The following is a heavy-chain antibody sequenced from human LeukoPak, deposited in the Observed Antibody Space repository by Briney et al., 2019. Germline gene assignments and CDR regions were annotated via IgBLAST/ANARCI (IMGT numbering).Heavy chain of an antibody. CDR2: IYTSGST. Sequence: PSETLSLTCTVSGGSISSGSYYWSWIRQPAGKGLEWIGRIYTSGSTYYNPSLKSRVTISVDTSKNQYSLKLSSVTAADTAVYYCARDSQYYYDSSGYYTDAFDIWGQGTMVTVSS. CDR3: ARDSQYYYDSSGYYTDAFDI. D-gene: IGHD3-22*01. CDR1: GGSISSGSYY. V-gene: IGHV4-61*02. J-gene: IGHJ3*02.